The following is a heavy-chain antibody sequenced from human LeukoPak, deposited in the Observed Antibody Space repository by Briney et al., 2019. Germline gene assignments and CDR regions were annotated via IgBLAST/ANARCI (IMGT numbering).Heavy chain of an antibody. CDR1: GGSISSSDNY. CDR2: IFYDGTT. Sequence: SETLSLTCSVSGGSISSSDNYWGWIRQSPGKGLEWLGSIFYDGTTFYSPSLRSRVSISVDTSKNHCSLRLNSVSAADTAVYYCARHTLVTSISTYNWFDPWGQGTLVTVSS. V-gene: IGHV4-39*01. J-gene: IGHJ5*02. CDR3: ARHTLVTSISTYNWFDP. D-gene: IGHD2-21*02.